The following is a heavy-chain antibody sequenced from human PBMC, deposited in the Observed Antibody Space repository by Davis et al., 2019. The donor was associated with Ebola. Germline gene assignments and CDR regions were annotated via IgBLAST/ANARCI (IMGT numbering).Heavy chain of an antibody. CDR2: ISGSGGST. CDR3: ARVGNYAGSYYYYYGMDV. CDR1: GFTFSSYA. D-gene: IGHD4-11*01. V-gene: IGHV3-23*01. Sequence: GGSLRLSCAASGFTFSSYAMSWVRQAPGKGLEWVSSISGSGGSTYYADSVKGRFTISRDNAKNSLYLQMNSLRAEDTAVYYCARVGNYAGSYYYYYGMDVWGQGTTVTVSS. J-gene: IGHJ6*02.